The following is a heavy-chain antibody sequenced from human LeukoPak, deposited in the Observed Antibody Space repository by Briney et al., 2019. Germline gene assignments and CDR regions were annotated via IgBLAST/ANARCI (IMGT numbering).Heavy chain of an antibody. CDR3: ASTMVRGVIQGG. J-gene: IGHJ4*02. CDR2: ISYDGSNK. Sequence: PGGSLRLSCAASGFTFSTYDMHWVRQAPGKGLEWVAVISYDGSNKYYAASVKGRFTISRDNSKNTLYLQMNSLRAEDTAVYYCASTMVRGVIQGGWGQGTLVTVSS. CDR1: GFTFSTYD. V-gene: IGHV3-30*03. D-gene: IGHD3-10*01.